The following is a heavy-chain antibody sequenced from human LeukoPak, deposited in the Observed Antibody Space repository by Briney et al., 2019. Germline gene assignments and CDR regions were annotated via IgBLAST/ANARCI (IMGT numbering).Heavy chain of an antibody. D-gene: IGHD4-23*01. CDR3: ASYGGNSSDY. J-gene: IGHJ4*02. CDR2: IYSGGST. V-gene: IGHV3-53*01. Sequence: GGSLRLSCAASGFTVSSNSLSGVRQPPGRGLEWVSVIYSGGSTYYADSVKGRFTISRDNSKNTLYLQMNSLRAEDTAVYYCASYGGNSSDYWGQGTLVTVSS. CDR1: GFTVSSNS.